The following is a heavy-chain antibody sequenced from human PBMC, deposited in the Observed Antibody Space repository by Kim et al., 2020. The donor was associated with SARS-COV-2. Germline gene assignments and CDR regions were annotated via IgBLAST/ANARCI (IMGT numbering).Heavy chain of an antibody. CDR1: GGTFSSYA. D-gene: IGHD6-25*01. CDR3: ARSQQRLQPTTEFDY. V-gene: IGHV1-69*13. J-gene: IGHJ4*02. CDR2: IIPIFGTA. Sequence: SVKVSCKASGGTFSSYAISWLRQAPGQGLEWMGGIIPIFGTANYAQKFQGRVTITADESTSTAYMELSSLRSEDTAVYYCARSQQRLQPTTEFDYWGQGTLVTVSS.